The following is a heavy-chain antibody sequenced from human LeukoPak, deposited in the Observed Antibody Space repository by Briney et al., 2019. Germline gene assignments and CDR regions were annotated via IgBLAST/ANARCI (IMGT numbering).Heavy chain of an antibody. D-gene: IGHD5/OR15-5a*01. CDR3: ARDVFLDAFDI. CDR2: IIPIFGTA. V-gene: IGHV1-69*05. CDR1: GGTFSSYD. J-gene: IGHJ3*02. Sequence: ASVKVSCKASGGTFSSYDISWVRQAPGQGLEWMGGIIPIFGTANYAQKFQGRVTITRDTSASTAYMELSSLRSEDTAVYYCARDVFLDAFDIWGQGTMVTVSS.